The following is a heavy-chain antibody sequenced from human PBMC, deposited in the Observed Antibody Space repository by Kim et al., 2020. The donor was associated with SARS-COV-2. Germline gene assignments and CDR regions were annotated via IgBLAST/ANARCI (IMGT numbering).Heavy chain of an antibody. D-gene: IGHD1-1*01. J-gene: IGHJ4*02. Sequence: WYNDYAVSEKSRITINPDTSKNQFSLQFNSVTPEDTAVYYCARGWTNFDYWGQGTLVTVSS. CDR3: ARGWTNFDY. V-gene: IGHV6-1*01. CDR2: WYN.